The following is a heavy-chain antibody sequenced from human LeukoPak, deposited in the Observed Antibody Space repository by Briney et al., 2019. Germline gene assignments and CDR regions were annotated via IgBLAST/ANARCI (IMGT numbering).Heavy chain of an antibody. Sequence: SETLSLTCTVSGGSISSSYYYWGWIRQPPGKGLEWIGSIYYSGSTYYNPSLKSRVTISVDTSKNQFSLKLSSVTAADTAVYYCARKGGYEFDYWGQGTLVTVSS. CDR2: IYYSGST. CDR3: ARKGGYEFDY. D-gene: IGHD5-12*01. CDR1: GGSISSSYYY. V-gene: IGHV4-39*01. J-gene: IGHJ4*02.